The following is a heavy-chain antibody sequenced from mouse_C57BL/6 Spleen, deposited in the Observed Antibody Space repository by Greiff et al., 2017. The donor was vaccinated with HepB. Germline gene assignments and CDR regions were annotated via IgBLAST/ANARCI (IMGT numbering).Heavy chain of an antibody. V-gene: IGHV5-4*01. Sequence: EVQLVESGGGLVKPGGSLKLPCAASGFTLSSYAMSWVRQTPEKRLEWVATISDGGSYAYYPDNVKGRFTIARDNAKNNLSLQMSHLKAEDTAMYYCARGSNYFDYWSQGTTLTVSS. CDR1: GFTLSSYA. CDR3: ARGSNYFDY. J-gene: IGHJ2*01. CDR2: ISDGGSYA. D-gene: IGHD5-1*01.